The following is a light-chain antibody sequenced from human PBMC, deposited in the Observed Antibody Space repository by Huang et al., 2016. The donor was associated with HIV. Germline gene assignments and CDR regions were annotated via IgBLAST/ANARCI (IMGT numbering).Light chain of an antibody. V-gene: IGKV1D-13*01. CDR1: RGISSG. CDR3: QQFNNYLT. J-gene: IGKJ5*01. Sequence: AIQLTQSPSSLSASVGDRVTITCRASRGISSGLAWYQQKPGKAPKLRIFDSSSLESGVPSRLSGSGSGTDVTLTNSSRQREDVATYYCQQFNNYLTVGQGTRLGIQ. CDR2: DSS.